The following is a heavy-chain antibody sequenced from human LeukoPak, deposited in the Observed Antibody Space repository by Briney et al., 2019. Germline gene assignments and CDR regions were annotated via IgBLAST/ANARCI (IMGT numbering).Heavy chain of an antibody. Sequence: GGSLRLSCAASGLTFSSYAMSWVRQAPGKGLEWVSAISGSGGSTYYADSVKGRFTISRDNSKNTLYLQMNSLRAEDTAVYYCAKDRIDYYDSSGYYYALFDYWGQGTLVTVSS. CDR3: AKDRIDYYDSSGYYYALFDY. D-gene: IGHD3-22*01. CDR1: GLTFSSYA. J-gene: IGHJ4*02. CDR2: ISGSGGST. V-gene: IGHV3-23*01.